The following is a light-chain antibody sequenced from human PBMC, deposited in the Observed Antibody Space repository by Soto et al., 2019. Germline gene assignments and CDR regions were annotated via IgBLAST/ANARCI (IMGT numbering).Light chain of an antibody. Sequence: QSVLTQPPSVSGAPGQRVTISCTGSSSNIGAGYDVHWYQQLPGTAPKLLIYGNSNRPSGVPDRFSGSKSGTSASLAITGLQAEHEADYYCKTFDHSLSGSVFGTGTKVTVL. CDR2: GNS. V-gene: IGLV1-40*01. CDR3: KTFDHSLSGSV. J-gene: IGLJ1*01. CDR1: SSNIGAGYD.